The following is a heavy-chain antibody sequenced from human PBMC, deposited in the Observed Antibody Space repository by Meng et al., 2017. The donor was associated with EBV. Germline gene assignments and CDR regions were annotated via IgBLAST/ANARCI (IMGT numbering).Heavy chain of an antibody. CDR3: AKSRSSTPGVVDY. Sequence: QRSGQGLGKPPGARSLTCTGHGLSATRGIYHWGWIRQSPGKGLEWFGYIYDPGTTIYNPSLKSRVSIFLETSKNLFSLKLNSVTTADTAVYYCAKSRSSTPGVVDYWGQGTLVTVSS. CDR1: GLSATRGIYH. D-gene: IGHD3-10*01. V-gene: IGHV4-61*01. CDR2: IYDPGTT. J-gene: IGHJ4*02.